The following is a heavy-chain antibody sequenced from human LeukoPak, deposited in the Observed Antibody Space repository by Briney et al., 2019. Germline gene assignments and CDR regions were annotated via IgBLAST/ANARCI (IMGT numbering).Heavy chain of an antibody. D-gene: IGHD3-22*01. CDR1: GYTFTAYY. V-gene: IGHV1-2*02. CDR3: ARDSDYYDSSGYPFYYYYMDV. Sequence: GASVKVSCKASGYTFTAYYMHWVRQAPGQGLEWMGWINPNSGGTNYAQKFQGRVTMTRDTSISTAYMELSRLRSDDTAVYYCARDSDYYDSSGYPFYYYYMDVWGKGTTVTVSS. J-gene: IGHJ6*03. CDR2: INPNSGGT.